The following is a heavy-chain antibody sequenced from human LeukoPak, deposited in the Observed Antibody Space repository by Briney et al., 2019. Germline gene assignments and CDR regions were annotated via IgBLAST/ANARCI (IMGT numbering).Heavy chain of an antibody. D-gene: IGHD3-10*01. CDR2: ISGSGGST. V-gene: IGHV3-23*01. CDR3: AKSMITMVRGVVYYFDY. Sequence: GGSLRLSCAASGFTFSSYNLNWVRQAPGKGLEWVSAISGSGGSTYYADSVKGRSTISSDNSKNTLYLQMNSLRAEDTAVYYCAKSMITMVRGVVYYFDYWGQGTLVTVSS. J-gene: IGHJ4*02. CDR1: GFTFSSYN.